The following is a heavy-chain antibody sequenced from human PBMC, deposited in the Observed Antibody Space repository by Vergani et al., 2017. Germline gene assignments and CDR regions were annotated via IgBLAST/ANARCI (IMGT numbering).Heavy chain of an antibody. D-gene: IGHD3-3*01. Sequence: QVQLVQSGAEVKKPGSSVKVSCKASGGTFSSYAISWVRQAPGQGLEWMGGIIPIFGTANYAQKFQGRVTITADESTSTAYMELSSLRSEDTAVYYCASRDIKIFGVVIIRRYYYYGMDVWGQXP. CDR2: IIPIFGTA. J-gene: IGHJ6*02. CDR1: GGTFSSYA. CDR3: ASRDIKIFGVVIIRRYYYYGMDV. V-gene: IGHV1-69*01.